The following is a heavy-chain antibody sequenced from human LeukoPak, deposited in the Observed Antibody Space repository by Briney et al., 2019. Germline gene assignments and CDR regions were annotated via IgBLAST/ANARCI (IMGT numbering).Heavy chain of an antibody. Sequence: SETLSLTCTVSGGSISSYYWSWIRQPPGRGLEWIGYTHYSGTNYNPSLKSRVTISADTSKNQFSLKLSSVTAADTAVYYCARGIGYYDSSGIDYWGQGTLVTVSS. J-gene: IGHJ4*02. CDR2: THYSGT. D-gene: IGHD3-22*01. CDR1: GGSISSYY. V-gene: IGHV4-59*01. CDR3: ARGIGYYDSSGIDY.